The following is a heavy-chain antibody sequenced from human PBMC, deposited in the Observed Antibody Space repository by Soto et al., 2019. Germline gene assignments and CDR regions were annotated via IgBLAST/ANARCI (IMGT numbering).Heavy chain of an antibody. Sequence: ASVKVSCKASGYTFTSYDINWVRQATGQGLEWMGWMNPNSGNTGYAQKFQGRVTMTRNTSISTAYMELSSLRSEDTAVYYCARGEYSSGTSYYYYGMDVWGQGTTGTVSS. V-gene: IGHV1-8*01. CDR3: ARGEYSSGTSYYYYGMDV. D-gene: IGHD6-19*01. J-gene: IGHJ6*02. CDR2: MNPNSGNT. CDR1: GYTFTSYD.